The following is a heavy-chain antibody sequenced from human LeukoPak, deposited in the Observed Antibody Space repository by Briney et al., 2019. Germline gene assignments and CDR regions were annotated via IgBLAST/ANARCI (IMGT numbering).Heavy chain of an antibody. J-gene: IGHJ4*02. CDR3: ARVPAIAAAGNYYFDY. CDR2: INHSGST. V-gene: IGHV4-34*01. Sequence: PSETLSLTCAVYGGSFSGYYWSWIRQPPGKGLEWIGEINHSGSTNYNPSLKSRVTISVDTSKNQFSLKLNSVTAADTAVYYCARVPAIAAAGNYYFDYWGQGTLVTVSS. D-gene: IGHD6-13*01. CDR1: GGSFSGYY.